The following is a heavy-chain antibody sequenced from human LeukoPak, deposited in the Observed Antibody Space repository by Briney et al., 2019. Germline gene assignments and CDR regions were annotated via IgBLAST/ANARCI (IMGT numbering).Heavy chain of an antibody. CDR1: GSGVRGTS. J-gene: IGHJ4*02. Sequence: PGGSLGLSFAASGSGVRGTSLTWVGQPQGRERECLSVLYSNGIISYADSVKGQFTISRDSSENAVYLQMDNLRPEDTALYFCARGKLYSYETTSYYGPFDCWGQGTLVTVSS. CDR2: LYSNGII. V-gene: IGHV3-53*01. CDR3: ARGKLYSYETTSYYGPFDC. D-gene: IGHD3-22*01.